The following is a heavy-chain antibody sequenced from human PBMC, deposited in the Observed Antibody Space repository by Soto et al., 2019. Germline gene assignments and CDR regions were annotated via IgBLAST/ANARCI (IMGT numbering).Heavy chain of an antibody. CDR2: ISYDGSNK. Sequence: GGSLRLSCAASGFTFSSYGMHWVRQAPGKGLEWVAVISYDGSNKYYADSVKGRFTISRDNSKNTLYLQMNSLRAEDTAVYYCAKRYGGNMSDYWGQGTLVTVSS. D-gene: IGHD2-15*01. J-gene: IGHJ4*02. V-gene: IGHV3-30*18. CDR3: AKRYGGNMSDY. CDR1: GFTFSSYG.